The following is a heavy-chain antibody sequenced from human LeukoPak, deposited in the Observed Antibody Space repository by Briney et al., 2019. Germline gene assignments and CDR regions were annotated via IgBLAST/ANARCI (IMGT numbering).Heavy chain of an antibody. Sequence: PSETLSLTCTVSGGSISSSGYSWGWIRQPPGKGLEWIGSMYYSGSTYYNPSLKSRVTISVDTSKNQFSLKLSSVTAADTAMYYCARHFGWGLPESKKWFDPWGQGTLVTVSS. CDR2: MYYSGST. V-gene: IGHV4-39*01. D-gene: IGHD1-26*01. J-gene: IGHJ5*02. CDR1: GGSISSSGYS. CDR3: ARHFGWGLPESKKWFDP.